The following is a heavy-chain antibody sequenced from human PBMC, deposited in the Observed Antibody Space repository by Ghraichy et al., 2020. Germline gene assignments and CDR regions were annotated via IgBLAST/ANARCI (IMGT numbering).Heavy chain of an antibody. D-gene: IGHD2-15*01. V-gene: IGHV3-23*01. Sequence: GGSLRLSCAASGFTFSSYAMSWVRQAPGKGLEWVSAISGSGGSTYYADSVKGRFTISRDNSKNTLYLQMNSLRAEDTAVYYCAKDREVVVAISDDAFDIWGQGTMVTVSS. J-gene: IGHJ3*02. CDR2: ISGSGGST. CDR1: GFTFSSYA. CDR3: AKDREVVVAISDDAFDI.